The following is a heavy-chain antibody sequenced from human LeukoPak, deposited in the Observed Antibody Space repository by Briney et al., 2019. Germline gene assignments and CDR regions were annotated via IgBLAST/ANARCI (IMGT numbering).Heavy chain of an antibody. CDR2: ISWDGGST. V-gene: IGHV3-43*01. Sequence: GGSLRLSCATSGFTFDDYTMHWVRQAPGKGLEWVSLISWDGGSTYYADSVKGRFTISRDNSKNSLYLQMNSLRTEDTALYYCAKGAYYYYMDVWGKGTTVTVPS. CDR1: GFTFDDYT. CDR3: AKGAYYYYMDV. J-gene: IGHJ6*03.